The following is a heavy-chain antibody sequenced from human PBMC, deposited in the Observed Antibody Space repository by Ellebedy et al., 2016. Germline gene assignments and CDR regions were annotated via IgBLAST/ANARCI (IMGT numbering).Heavy chain of an antibody. CDR2: ISWNGGST. V-gene: IGHV3-43*01. CDR3: AKDRYDFWSGYYLTDY. CDR1: GFKFHEYT. D-gene: IGHD3-3*01. Sequence: GGSLRLXXAASGFKFHEYTMHWFRQTPGKGLKWVSLISWNGGSTYYADSVKGRFTISRDKSRNSLYLQMDTLRTEDTALYYCAKDRYDFWSGYYLTDYWGQGTLVTVSS. J-gene: IGHJ4*02.